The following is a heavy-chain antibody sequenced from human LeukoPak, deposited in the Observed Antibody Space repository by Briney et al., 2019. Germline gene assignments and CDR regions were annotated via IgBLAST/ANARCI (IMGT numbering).Heavy chain of an antibody. D-gene: IGHD6-13*01. Sequence: GGSLRLSCAASGFTFNTYGMSWVRQAPGKGLEWVSGISGSGGSTYYADSVKGRFTISRDNAKNSLYLQMNSLRAEDTAVYYCARDLMGIAYRGAYYYWGQGTLVTVSS. V-gene: IGHV3-23*01. CDR3: ARDLMGIAYRGAYYY. CDR2: ISGSGGST. CDR1: GFTFNTYG. J-gene: IGHJ4*02.